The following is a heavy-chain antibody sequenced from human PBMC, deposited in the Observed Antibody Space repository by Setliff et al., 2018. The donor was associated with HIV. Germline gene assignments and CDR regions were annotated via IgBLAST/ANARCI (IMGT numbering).Heavy chain of an antibody. CDR1: GFTFSTFA. CDR3: ARPYSTSSWFFDY. V-gene: IGHV3-30*07. Sequence: GESLKISCVASGFTFSTFAMHWVRQAPGKGLEWVSVISYDASRISYADSVKGRFSLSGDYSKNTVSLQMNSLRAEDTAVYYCARPYSTSSWFFDYWGQGTLVTVSS. CDR2: ISYDASRI. J-gene: IGHJ4*02. D-gene: IGHD6-6*01.